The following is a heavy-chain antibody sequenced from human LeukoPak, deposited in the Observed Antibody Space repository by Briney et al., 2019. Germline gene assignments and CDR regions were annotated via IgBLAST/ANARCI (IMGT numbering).Heavy chain of an antibody. CDR1: GFSFSSYA. V-gene: IGHV3-30*01. Sequence: GGSLRLSRAASGFSFSSYAMCGVRAAPGKGVWWGAVISYDGSKKYYADSVKSRFTISRDNAKNTLYLQMNSLKAEDTAVYYCARTWFLEWLFKTRGTNNCDYYYMDVWGKGTTVTVSS. CDR2: ISYDGSKK. J-gene: IGHJ6*03. D-gene: IGHD3-3*01. CDR3: ARTWFLEWLFKTRGTNNCDYYYMDV.